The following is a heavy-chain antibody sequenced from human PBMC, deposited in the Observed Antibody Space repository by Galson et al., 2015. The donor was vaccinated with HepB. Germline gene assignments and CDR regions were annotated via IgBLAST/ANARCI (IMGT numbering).Heavy chain of an antibody. D-gene: IGHD1-26*01. Sequence: SVKVSCKASGFTFTSSAMQWVRQARGQRLEWIGWIVVGSGNTNYAQKFQERVTITRDMSTSTAYMELSSLRSEDTAVYYCAAEPPFNSGGYSMDVWGQGTTVTVSS. CDR1: GFTFTSSA. J-gene: IGHJ6*03. CDR3: AAEPPFNSGGYSMDV. V-gene: IGHV1-58*02. CDR2: IVVGSGNT.